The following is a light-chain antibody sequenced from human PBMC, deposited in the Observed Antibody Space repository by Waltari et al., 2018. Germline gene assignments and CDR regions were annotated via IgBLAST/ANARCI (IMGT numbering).Light chain of an antibody. J-gene: IGKJ3*01. V-gene: IGKV1-39*01. CDR1: QSISTH. CDR3: QQSYNTPRT. Sequence: DIQMTQSPSSLSASVGDRVSITCRASQSISTHLNWYQQKPGKDPKHLIYAASNLQSGVPSRFSGRGSETDFTLTISSLQPEDFAVYYCQQSYNTPRTFGPGTKVDIK. CDR2: AAS.